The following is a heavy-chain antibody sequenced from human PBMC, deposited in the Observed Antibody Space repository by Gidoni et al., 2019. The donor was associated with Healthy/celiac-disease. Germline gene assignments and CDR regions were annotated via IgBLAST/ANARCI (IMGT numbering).Heavy chain of an antibody. Sequence: EVQLVESGGGLFQPGGSLRLSCAASGFTFSSYWMTWVRPAPGKGLEWVANIKQDGSEKYYVESVKGRFTISRDNAKNSLYLQMNSLRAEDTAVYYCARDSGEGQLLWFGEFSLGWYYFDYWGQGTLVTVSS. CDR1: GFTFSSYW. D-gene: IGHD3-10*01. V-gene: IGHV3-7*01. J-gene: IGHJ4*02. CDR3: ARDSGEGQLLWFGEFSLGWYYFDY. CDR2: IKQDGSEK.